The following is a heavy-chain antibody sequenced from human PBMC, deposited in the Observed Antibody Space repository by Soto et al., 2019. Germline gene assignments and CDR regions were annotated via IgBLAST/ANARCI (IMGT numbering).Heavy chain of an antibody. CDR1: GYPFTGPY. D-gene: IGHD2-15*01. CDR3: ARDPRHCSGGSCYFYLYHYGMDV. Sequence: ASVKVSCKASGYPFTGPYIYWVRQAPGQGLEWMGWINPSSGGTEFAEKFQGRVTVTRDTSIRTVFLELNSLTSDDTGVYYCARDPRHCSGGSCYFYLYHYGMDVWGQGTTVTVSS. J-gene: IGHJ6*02. CDR2: INPSSGGT. V-gene: IGHV1-2*02.